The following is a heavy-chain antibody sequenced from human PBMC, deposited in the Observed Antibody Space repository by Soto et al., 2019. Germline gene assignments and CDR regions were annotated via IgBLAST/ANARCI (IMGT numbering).Heavy chain of an antibody. J-gene: IGHJ4*02. CDR2: ITYGGSI. Sequence: PSETLSLTCTVSGASITNDDFFWSWVRQHPDKGLEWLAYITYGGSIYYNPSLRSRLSVSIDKSKSQFSLNVRSVTAADTAVYFCAKMERTKLSLLVQNWGQGIPVTVS. V-gene: IGHV4-31*03. D-gene: IGHD2-8*02. CDR3: AKMERTKLSLLVQN. CDR1: GASITNDDFF.